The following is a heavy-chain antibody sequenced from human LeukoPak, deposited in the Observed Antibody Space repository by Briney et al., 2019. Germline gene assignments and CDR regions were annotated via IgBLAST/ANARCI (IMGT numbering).Heavy chain of an antibody. CDR2: LSIDGNT. J-gene: IGHJ4*02. CDR3: AMMTWRHGDDD. Sequence: GGSLRLSCVASGFTFTNSGINWVRQSPGKGLEWVSGLSIDGNTHYADSVKGRFTISRDNSENTLLLQMNSLRAEDTAVYYCAMMTWRHGDDDWGQGTLVTVSS. CDR1: GFTFTNSG. D-gene: IGHD4-17*01. V-gene: IGHV3-23*01.